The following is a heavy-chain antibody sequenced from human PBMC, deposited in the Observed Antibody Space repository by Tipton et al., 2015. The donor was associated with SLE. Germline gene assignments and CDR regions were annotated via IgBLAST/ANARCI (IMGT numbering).Heavy chain of an antibody. CDR2: INQDASAK. J-gene: IGHJ3*02. CDR1: GFTFSSFW. CDR3: AREGRPNAFDI. V-gene: IGHV3-7*01. Sequence: SLRLSCAASGFTFSSFWMHWVRQTPGKGLEWVANINQDASAKYYVDSVKGRFTISRDNAKNSLYLQMNSLRVEDTGVYYCAREGRPNAFDIWGQGTMVTITS.